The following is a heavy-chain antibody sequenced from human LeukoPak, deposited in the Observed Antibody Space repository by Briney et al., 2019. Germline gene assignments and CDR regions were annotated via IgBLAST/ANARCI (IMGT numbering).Heavy chain of an antibody. Sequence: DSVKVSCKTSGYSFTGYFMHWVRQAPGQGLEWMGWINPNSGDTKYAQRFQGRVTMTRDTSINTAYMELRRLTSVDTAVYYCARVPSMIRGVVNYGMDVWGQGTTVTGS. J-gene: IGHJ6*02. CDR3: ARVPSMIRGVVNYGMDV. CDR1: GYSFTGYF. CDR2: INPNSGDT. D-gene: IGHD3-10*01. V-gene: IGHV1-2*02.